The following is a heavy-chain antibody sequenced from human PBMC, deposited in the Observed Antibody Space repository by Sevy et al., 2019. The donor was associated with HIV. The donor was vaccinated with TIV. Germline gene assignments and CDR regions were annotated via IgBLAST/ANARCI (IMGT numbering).Heavy chain of an antibody. J-gene: IGHJ4*02. CDR2: ISSSSSDI. CDR3: ARAEYYYDSSGYSRLYFDY. V-gene: IGHV3-21*01. D-gene: IGHD3-22*01. Sequence: GGSLRLSCAASGFTFSSYSMNWVRQAPGKGLEWVSSISSSSSDIYYAYSVKGRFTISRDNAKNSLYLQMNSLRAEDTAVYYCARAEYYYDSSGYSRLYFDYWGQGTLVTVSS. CDR1: GFTFSSYS.